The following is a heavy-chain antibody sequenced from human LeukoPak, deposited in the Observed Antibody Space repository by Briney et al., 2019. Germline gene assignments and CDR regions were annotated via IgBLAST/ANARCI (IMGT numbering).Heavy chain of an antibody. Sequence: GRSLRLSCAASGFTFSNYGIHWVRQAPGKGLERVALIWYDGSNKFYADSVKGRFTISRDNSKNTLYLQMNSLRAEDTAVYYCARWRAGIAVAVDYWGQGTLVTVSS. CDR3: ARWRAGIAVAVDY. CDR2: IWYDGSNK. J-gene: IGHJ4*02. CDR1: GFTFSNYG. D-gene: IGHD6-19*01. V-gene: IGHV3-33*01.